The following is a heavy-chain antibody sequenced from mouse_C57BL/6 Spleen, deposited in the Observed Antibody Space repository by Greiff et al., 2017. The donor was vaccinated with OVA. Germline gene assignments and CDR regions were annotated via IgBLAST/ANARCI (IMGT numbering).Heavy chain of an antibody. CDR1: GYAFSSSW. V-gene: IGHV1-82*01. CDR2: IYPGDGDT. Sequence: VKLQESGPELVKPGASVKISCKASGYAFSSSWMNWVKQRPGKGLEWIGRIYPGDGDTNYNGKFKGKATLTADKSSSTAYMQLSSLTSEDSAVYFCASYYYGFDYWGQGTTLTVSS. J-gene: IGHJ2*01. CDR3: ASYYYGFDY. D-gene: IGHD1-1*01.